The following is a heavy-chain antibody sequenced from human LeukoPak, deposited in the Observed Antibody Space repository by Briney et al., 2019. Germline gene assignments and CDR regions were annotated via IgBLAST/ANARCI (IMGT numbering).Heavy chain of an antibody. J-gene: IGHJ5*02. CDR3: ARGPWGYCSSTSCYTRGKNWFDP. V-gene: IGHV4-34*01. CDR1: GGSFSGYY. D-gene: IGHD2-2*02. Sequence: SETLSLTCAVYGGSFSGYYWSWIRQPPGKGLEWIGEINHSGSTNYNPSLKSRVTISVDTSKNQFSLKLSSVTAAHTAVCYCARGPWGYCSSTSCYTRGKNWFDPWGQGTLVTVSS. CDR2: INHSGST.